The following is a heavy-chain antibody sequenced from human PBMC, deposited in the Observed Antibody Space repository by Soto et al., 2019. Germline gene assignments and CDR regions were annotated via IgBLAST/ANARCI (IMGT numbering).Heavy chain of an antibody. CDR1: GFSFSIYA. CDR2: LSHDGITK. V-gene: IGHV3-30-3*01. CDR3: VREGYASGGHWRAVDY. J-gene: IGHJ4*02. D-gene: IGHD2-21*01. Sequence: PGGSLRLSCATSGFSFSIYALHWVRQAPGKGLEWVAVLSHDGITKYYTDSVRGRFTISRDISKNTLDLQMNSLRVEDTALYYCVREGYASGGHWRAVDYWGQGTLVTVSS.